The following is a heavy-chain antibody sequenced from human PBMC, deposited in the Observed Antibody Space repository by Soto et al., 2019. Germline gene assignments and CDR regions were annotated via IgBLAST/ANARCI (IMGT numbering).Heavy chain of an antibody. CDR1: GYTXISYG. V-gene: IGHV1-18*04. CDR3: ARAPSTTVTTHGMDV. CDR2: IIAYNCNT. Sequence: SXKVSFKATGYTXISYGIGLVRQAPGQGLEWMGWIIAYNCNTNYAQKLQGRVTITTDTSTITAYMELRSLRSEDTATYYCARAPSTTVTTHGMDVWGQGTTGTVSS. J-gene: IGHJ6*02. D-gene: IGHD4-17*01.